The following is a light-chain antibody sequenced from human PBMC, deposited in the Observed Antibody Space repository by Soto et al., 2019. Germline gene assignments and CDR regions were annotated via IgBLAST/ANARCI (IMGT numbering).Light chain of an antibody. CDR3: QQSYRTPS. J-gene: IGKJ1*01. V-gene: IGKV1-39*01. CDR1: QSISRY. CDR2: AAS. Sequence: DIQMTQSPSTLSASVGDRVTITCRSSQSISRYLNWYQQKPGKAPKLLIYAASSLQSGVPSRFSGSGSGTDFTLTISSLQPEDFATYYCQQSYRTPSFGQGTKVDIK.